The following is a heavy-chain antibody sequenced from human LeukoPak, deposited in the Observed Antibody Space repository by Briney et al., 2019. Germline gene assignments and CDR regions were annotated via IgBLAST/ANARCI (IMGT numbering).Heavy chain of an antibody. Sequence: PGGSLRLSCVASGFAFSAYEMNWVRQPPGKGLEWVAYMSGTDTTRYYADSVRGRFTISRDNAKNSLYLQMSSLRVEDTALYYCTTLGYHLDSWGQGTPVTVSS. J-gene: IGHJ4*02. CDR3: TTLGYHLDS. V-gene: IGHV3-48*03. CDR2: MSGTDTTR. CDR1: GFAFSAYE. D-gene: IGHD3-22*01.